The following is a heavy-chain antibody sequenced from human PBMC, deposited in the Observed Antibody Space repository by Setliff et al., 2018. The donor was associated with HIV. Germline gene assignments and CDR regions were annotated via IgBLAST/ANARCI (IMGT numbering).Heavy chain of an antibody. V-gene: IGHV4-61*09. J-gene: IGHJ4*02. Sequence: SETLSLTCTVSGGSLNAGTYYWSWIRQPAGKGLEWLGHISTSGTTNYNPSLKSRVTISADTSKSQFSLKLTSVTAADTAAYFCARVSTDYVWGSFLSSGPYYFDFWGQGALVTVSS. D-gene: IGHD3-16*01. CDR3: ARVSTDYVWGSFLSSGPYYFDF. CDR2: ISTSGTT. CDR1: GGSLNAGTYY.